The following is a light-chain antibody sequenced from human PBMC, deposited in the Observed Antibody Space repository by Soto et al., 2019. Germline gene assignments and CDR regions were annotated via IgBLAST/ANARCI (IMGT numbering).Light chain of an antibody. V-gene: IGKV1-5*03. CDR1: QGISFD. Sequence: IQMTQSPSSLSTSVGDRVTITCRASQGISFDVAWYQQKPGKAPKLLIYKASTLKSGVPSRFSGSGSGTEFTLTISSLQPDDFATYYCQHYNSYSEAFGQGTKVDIK. J-gene: IGKJ1*01. CDR2: KAS. CDR3: QHYNSYSEA.